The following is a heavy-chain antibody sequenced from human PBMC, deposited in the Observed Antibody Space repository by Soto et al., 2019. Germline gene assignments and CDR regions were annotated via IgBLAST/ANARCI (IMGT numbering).Heavy chain of an antibody. J-gene: IGHJ4*02. Sequence: QVQLVQSGAEVKNPGASVKLACKASGYTFTSYYMHWVRQAPGQGLEWMGIINPSGGSTSYAQKFQGRVTMTRDTSTSTVYMELSSLRSEDTAVYYCARDEGSGWSYFDYWGQGTLVTVSS. D-gene: IGHD6-19*01. CDR1: GYTFTSYY. CDR3: ARDEGSGWSYFDY. CDR2: INPSGGST. V-gene: IGHV1-46*01.